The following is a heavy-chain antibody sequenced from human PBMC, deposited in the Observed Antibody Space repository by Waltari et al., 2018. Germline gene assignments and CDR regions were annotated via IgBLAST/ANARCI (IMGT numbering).Heavy chain of an antibody. CDR2: IFYSGAA. CDR1: GASINSPPDY. J-gene: IGHJ4*02. Sequence: QLQLHESGPGLVKPSETLSLTCTVSGASINSPPDYWTWIRQTPGKGLEWIGSIFYSGAAYYNPPLKSRLTISLDTSKSQFSLKLRSVTAADTAIYYCARNFGGYNWQNYYFDSWGQGALVTVSS. CDR3: ARNFGGYNWQNYYFDS. D-gene: IGHD1-1*01. V-gene: IGHV4-39*07.